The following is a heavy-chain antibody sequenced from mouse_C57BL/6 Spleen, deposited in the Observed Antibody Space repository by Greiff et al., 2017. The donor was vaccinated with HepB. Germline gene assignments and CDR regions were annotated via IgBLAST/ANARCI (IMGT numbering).Heavy chain of an antibody. CDR3: ARYYYGSSYCDY. Sequence: VQLQQSGAELVMPGASVKLSCKASGYTFTSYWMHWVKQRPGQGLEWIGEIDPSDSYTNYNQKFKGKSTLTVDKSSSTAYMQLSSLTSEDSAVYYCARYYYGSSYCDYWGQGTTLTVSS. CDR2: IDPSDSYT. V-gene: IGHV1-69*01. D-gene: IGHD1-1*01. J-gene: IGHJ2*01. CDR1: GYTFTSYW.